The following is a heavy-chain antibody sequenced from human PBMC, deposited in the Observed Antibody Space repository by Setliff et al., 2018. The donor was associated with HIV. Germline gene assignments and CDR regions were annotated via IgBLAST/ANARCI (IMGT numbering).Heavy chain of an antibody. CDR3: ARPNYYDSSGSFDY. Sequence: GGSLRLSCAASGFTFSNYEMNWVRQAPGKGLEWVSYISSSGTTIYYADSVKGRFTISRDNAKNSLYLQMNSLRAEDTAVYHCARPNYYDSSGSFDYWGQGTLVTVSS. V-gene: IGHV3-48*03. CDR2: ISSSGTTI. D-gene: IGHD3-22*01. CDR1: GFTFSNYE. J-gene: IGHJ4*02.